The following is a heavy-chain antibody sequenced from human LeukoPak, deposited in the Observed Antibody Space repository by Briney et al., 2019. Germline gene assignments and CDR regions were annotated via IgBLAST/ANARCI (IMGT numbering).Heavy chain of an antibody. CDR3: ARYYYDSSGYPYYFDY. V-gene: IGHV3-53*01. CDR2: IYSGGST. CDR1: GLTVSSNY. D-gene: IGHD3-22*01. J-gene: IGHJ4*02. Sequence: PGGSLRLSCAPSGLTVSSNYMSWVRQAPGKGLEWVSVIYSGGSTYYADSVKGRFTIFRDNSKNTVYHQMNSLRAEDTALYYCARYYYDSSGYPYYFDYWGQGTLVTVSS.